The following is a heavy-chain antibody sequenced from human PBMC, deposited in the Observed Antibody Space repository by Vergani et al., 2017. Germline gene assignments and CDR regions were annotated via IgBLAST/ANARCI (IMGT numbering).Heavy chain of an antibody. J-gene: IGHJ4*02. Sequence: EVQLVESGGGLVQPGGSLRLSCAASGFTFSSYWMHWVRQAPGKGLVGVSRINSDGSSTSYADSVKGRFTISRDNAKNTLYLQMNSLRAEDTAVYYCARDGGYGGKGVDYWGQGTLVTVSS. CDR2: INSDGSST. D-gene: IGHD4-23*01. V-gene: IGHV3-74*01. CDR3: ARDGGYGGKGVDY. CDR1: GFTFSSYW.